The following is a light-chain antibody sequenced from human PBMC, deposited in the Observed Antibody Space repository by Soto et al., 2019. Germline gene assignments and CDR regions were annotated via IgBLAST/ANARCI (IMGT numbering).Light chain of an antibody. CDR3: TSYTRSGLYV. V-gene: IGLV2-14*01. CDR2: DVN. J-gene: IGLJ1*01. CDR1: SSDFGDSTY. Sequence: QSVLTQPASVSGSPGQSITVSCTGTSSDFGDSTYVSWYQQHPGKAPRLIIYDVNNRPSGVAARFSASRPGNTASLTISGLQAEDEADYYCTSYTRSGLYVFGTGTKVTVL.